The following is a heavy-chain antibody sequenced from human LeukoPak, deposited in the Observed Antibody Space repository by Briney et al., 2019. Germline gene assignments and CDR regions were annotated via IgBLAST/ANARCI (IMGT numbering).Heavy chain of an antibody. CDR1: GYTFTGYY. D-gene: IGHD4-17*01. Sequence: ASVKVSCKASGYTFTGYYMHWVRQAPGQGLEWMGWINPNSGGTNYAQKFQGRVTMTRDTSISTAYMELSRLRSDDTAVYYCARENGAHDYGDFGVTEIDYWGQGTLVTVSS. CDR2: INPNSGGT. CDR3: ARENGAHDYGDFGVTEIDY. J-gene: IGHJ4*02. V-gene: IGHV1-2*02.